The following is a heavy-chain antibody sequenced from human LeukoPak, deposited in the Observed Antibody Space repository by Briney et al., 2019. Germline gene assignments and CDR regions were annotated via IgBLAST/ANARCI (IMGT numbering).Heavy chain of an antibody. Sequence: GASVKVSCKASGYTFTNYAITWVRQAPGQGFEWMGWISTYNGETAYAQKLQGRVTMTTDTSTTTVYMELRSLRSDDTAVYYCARGKGGRDYWGQGTLVTVSS. D-gene: IGHD3-16*01. CDR3: ARGKGGRDY. CDR2: ISTYNGET. J-gene: IGHJ4*02. CDR1: GYTFTNYA. V-gene: IGHV1-18*01.